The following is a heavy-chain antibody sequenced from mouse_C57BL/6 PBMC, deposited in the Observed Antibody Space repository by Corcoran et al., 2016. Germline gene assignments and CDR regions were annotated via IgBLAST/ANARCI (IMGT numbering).Heavy chain of an antibody. CDR2: IWYDGSNK. CDR1: GFTFSSYG. Sequence: VQLVESGGGVVQPGRSLRLSCAASGFTFSSYGMHWVRQAPGKGLEWVAVIWYDGSNKYYADSVKGRFTISRDNSKNTLYLQMNSLRAEDTAVYYCARDPQEHLITMIVVVTNYYYYGMDVWGQGTTVTVSS. CDR3: ARDPQEHLITMIVVVTNYYYYGMDV. V-gene: IGHV5-17*01. J-gene: IGHJ1*01. D-gene: IGHD1-1*01.